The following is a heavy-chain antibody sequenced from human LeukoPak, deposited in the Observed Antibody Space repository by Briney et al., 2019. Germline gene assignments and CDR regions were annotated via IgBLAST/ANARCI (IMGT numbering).Heavy chain of an antibody. D-gene: IGHD3-10*01. CDR3: ARGITVVRGVIKGGMDV. J-gene: IGHJ6*02. Sequence: ASVKVSCKASGGTFSSYAISWVRQAPGQGLEWMGGIIPIVGTANYAQKFQGRVTMTADKSTGTVYMELSSLRSGDTAVYYCARGITVVRGVIKGGMDVWGQGTTVTVSS. CDR1: GGTFSSYA. V-gene: IGHV1-69*06. CDR2: IIPIVGTA.